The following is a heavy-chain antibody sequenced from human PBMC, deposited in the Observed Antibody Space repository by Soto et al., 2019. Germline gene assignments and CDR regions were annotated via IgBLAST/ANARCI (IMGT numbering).Heavy chain of an antibody. V-gene: IGHV1-2*02. Sequence: QLHLVQSGAVVKKPGASVTVSCSASGYPVTAYYMHWVRQAPGRGLEWMGGITPATGAAKYTQTFQGRVTMPRDTSTSTVFMELSALTSEDTAVFYCARGGGVGVAGSAAFDMWGQGTLVTVSS. J-gene: IGHJ3*02. D-gene: IGHD3-3*01. CDR1: GYPVTAYY. CDR2: ITPATGAA. CDR3: ARGGGVGVAGSAAFDM.